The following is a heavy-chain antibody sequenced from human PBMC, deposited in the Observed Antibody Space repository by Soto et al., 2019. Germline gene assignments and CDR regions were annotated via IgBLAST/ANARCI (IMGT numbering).Heavy chain of an antibody. D-gene: IGHD3-10*01. CDR1: GFTFNNYA. CDR3: AKGRGGSGSLTPRVDF. V-gene: IGHV3-23*01. Sequence: EVQPLESGGGLVQPGGSLRLSCAASGFTFNNYAMSWVRQAPGKGLEWVSAISGGGDTTSYADSVKGRFTVSRDGSKNTLYLQMNSLRAEDTAVYYCAKGRGGSGSLTPRVDFWGQGTLVTVSS. J-gene: IGHJ4*02. CDR2: ISGGGDTT.